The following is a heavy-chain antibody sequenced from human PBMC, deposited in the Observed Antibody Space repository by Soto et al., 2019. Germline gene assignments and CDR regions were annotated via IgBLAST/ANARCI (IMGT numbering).Heavy chain of an antibody. CDR1: GFTFSNYG. D-gene: IGHD1-7*01. Sequence: QVPLVASGGGVVQPGRSLRLSCSASGFTFSNYGMHWVRQAPGKGLEWVAVIWYDGSNKYYADSVKGRFTISRDNSKNTLYLQMNSLRAEDTAVYYCARDQRNWNFYFDYWGQGTLVTVSS. V-gene: IGHV3-33*01. CDR3: ARDQRNWNFYFDY. CDR2: IWYDGSNK. J-gene: IGHJ4*02.